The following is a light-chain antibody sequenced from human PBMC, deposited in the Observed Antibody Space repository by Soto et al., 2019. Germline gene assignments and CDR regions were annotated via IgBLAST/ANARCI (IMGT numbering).Light chain of an antibody. CDR2: GTS. Sequence: EIVLTQSPGTLSLSPWERATLSCRASQTFSNSFLSWFQQIPGQAPRLVIYGTSSRATGIPDRFSGSGSGTDFPLTISRLEPEDFAVFYCQQYGSSITFGQGTRLEIK. V-gene: IGKV3-20*01. J-gene: IGKJ5*01. CDR3: QQYGSSIT. CDR1: QTFSNSF.